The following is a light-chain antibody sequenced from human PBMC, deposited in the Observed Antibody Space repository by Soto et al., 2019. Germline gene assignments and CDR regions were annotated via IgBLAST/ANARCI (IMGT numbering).Light chain of an antibody. CDR2: GVS. Sequence: EIVLAQSPGTLSLSPGERATLSCRASQRVSNTYLAWYQQKPGQAPRLLIYGVSSRATGIPDRFSGSGSGTDFTLTISRLEPEDFEVYYCQQYSSSPVTFGGGTKVDI. J-gene: IGKJ4*01. V-gene: IGKV3-20*01. CDR3: QQYSSSPVT. CDR1: QRVSNTY.